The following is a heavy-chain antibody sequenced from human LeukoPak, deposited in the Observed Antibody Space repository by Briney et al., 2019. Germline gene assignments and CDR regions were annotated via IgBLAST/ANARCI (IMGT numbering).Heavy chain of an antibody. V-gene: IGHV3-66*01. Sequence: GGSLRLSCAASGFTVSTNFMSWVRQAPGKGLEWVSVVYSGSRTSYADSVRGRFTISRDNSKNMLHLQMSSLRAEDTAVYYCARELVAGGGRRGTDVWGQGTTVTVSS. CDR2: VYSGSRT. D-gene: IGHD6-19*01. CDR1: GFTVSTNF. CDR3: ARELVAGGGRRGTDV. J-gene: IGHJ6*02.